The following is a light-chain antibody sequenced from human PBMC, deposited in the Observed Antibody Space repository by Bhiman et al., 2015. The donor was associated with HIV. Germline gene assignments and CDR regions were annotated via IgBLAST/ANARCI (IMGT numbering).Light chain of an antibody. V-gene: IGLV2-23*02. CDR3: CSYAGTITYVV. Sequence: QSALTQPASVSGSPGQSITISCTGTSSDVGGYNYVSWYLQHPGKAPKLMIYDVTKRPSGVSNRFSGSKSGNTASLTISGLQAEDEGDYYCCSYAGTITYVVFGGGTKLSVL. CDR1: SSDVGGYNY. CDR2: DVT. J-gene: IGLJ2*01.